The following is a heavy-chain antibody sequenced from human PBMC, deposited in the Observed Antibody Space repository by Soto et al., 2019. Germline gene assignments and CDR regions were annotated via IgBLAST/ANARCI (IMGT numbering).Heavy chain of an antibody. CDR1: GGSISSSSYY. CDR3: AREPGALLDTAYYDFDD. D-gene: IGHD5-18*01. Sequence: SEPLSLTCTVSGGSISSSSYYWGWIRQPPGKGLEWIGSIYYSGSTYYNPSLKSRVTISVDTSKNQFSLKLSSVTAADTAVYYCAREPGALLDTAYYDFDDWGQGILVT. CDR2: IYYSGST. V-gene: IGHV4-39*07. J-gene: IGHJ4*02.